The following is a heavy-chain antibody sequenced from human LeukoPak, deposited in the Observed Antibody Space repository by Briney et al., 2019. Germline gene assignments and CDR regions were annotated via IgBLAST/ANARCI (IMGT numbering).Heavy chain of an antibody. CDR2: INPNSGGT. CDR1: GYTFTGYY. J-gene: IGHJ4*02. Sequence: GASVKVSCTASGYTFTGYYMHWVRQAPGQGLEWMGWINPNSGGTNYAQKFQGRVTMTRDTSISTAYMELSRLRSDDTAVYYCARSGGYSGYDPYYFDYWGQGTLVTVSS. CDR3: ARSGGYSGYDPYYFDY. V-gene: IGHV1-2*02. D-gene: IGHD5-12*01.